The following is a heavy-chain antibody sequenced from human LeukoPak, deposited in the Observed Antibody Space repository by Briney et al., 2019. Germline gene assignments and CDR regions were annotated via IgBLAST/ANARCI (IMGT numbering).Heavy chain of an antibody. V-gene: IGHV4-59*01. D-gene: IGHD6-13*01. CDR1: GGSISSYY. CDR3: ASSGREQQLVMRGFDY. J-gene: IGHJ4*02. Sequence: SETLSLTCTVSGGSISSYYWSWIRQPPGKGLEWIGYIYYSGSTNYNPSLKSRVTISVDTSKNQFSLKLSSVTDADTAVYYCASSGREQQLVMRGFDYWGQGTLVTVSS. CDR2: IYYSGST.